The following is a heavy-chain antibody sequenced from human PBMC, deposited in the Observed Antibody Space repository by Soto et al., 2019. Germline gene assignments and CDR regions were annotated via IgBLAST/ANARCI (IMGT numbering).Heavy chain of an antibody. CDR2: IYPKEDRA. J-gene: IGHJ4*02. Sequence: QVQLVQSEAEVQKPGASVKVSCKTSGYIFKNYGISWVRQAPGQGLEWLGWIYPKEDRANIAQNFQGSVTLTTDTPTSTAYIELRSLRFDDSAVYFCARDIDYDIDYWGQGTLVTVSS. D-gene: IGHD4-17*01. V-gene: IGHV1-18*01. CDR3: ARDIDYDIDY. CDR1: GYIFKNYG.